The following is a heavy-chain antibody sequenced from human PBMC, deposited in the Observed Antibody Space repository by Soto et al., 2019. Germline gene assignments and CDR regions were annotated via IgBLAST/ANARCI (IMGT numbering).Heavy chain of an antibody. CDR1: GGSISSSY. V-gene: IGHV4-59*08. D-gene: IGHD6-13*01. J-gene: IGHJ4*02. Sequence: PSDTLSPTCTTSGGSISSSYWSWIRQPPGKGLEWIGYIYDSGSTYYNSSLKSRVTMSVDTSKNQFSLKLSSVTAADTAVYYCARQLIYWGQG. CDR2: IYDSGST. CDR3: ARQLIY.